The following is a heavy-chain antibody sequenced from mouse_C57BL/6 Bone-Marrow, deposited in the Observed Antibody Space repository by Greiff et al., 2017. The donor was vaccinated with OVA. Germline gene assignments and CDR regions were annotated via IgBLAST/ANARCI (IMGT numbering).Heavy chain of an antibody. J-gene: IGHJ3*01. CDR3: KGPWFAY. CDR2: IDPENGDT. V-gene: IGHV14-4*01. Sequence: VQLKQSGAELVRPGASVKLSCTASGFNIKDDYMHWVKQRPEQGLEWIGWIDPENGDTEYASKFQGKATITADTSYNTAYLQLSSLTSEDTAVYYCKGPWFAYWGQGTLVTVSA. CDR1: GFNIKDDY.